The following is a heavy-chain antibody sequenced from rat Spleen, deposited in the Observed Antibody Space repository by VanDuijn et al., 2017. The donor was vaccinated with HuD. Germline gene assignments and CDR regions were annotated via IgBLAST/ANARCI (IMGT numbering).Heavy chain of an antibody. CDR2: ISTGGGST. J-gene: IGHJ4*01. CDR1: GFTFSNYY. D-gene: IGHD4-1*01. V-gene: IGHV5-25*01. CDR3: ARHRAQGYVMDA. Sequence: EVQLVESGGGLVQPGRSLKLSCAASGFTFSNYYMAWVRQAPTKGLEWVAYISTGGGSTYYRDSVKGRFTISRDNAKSTLYLQMDSLRSEDTASYYCARHRAQGYVMDAWGQGASVTVSS.